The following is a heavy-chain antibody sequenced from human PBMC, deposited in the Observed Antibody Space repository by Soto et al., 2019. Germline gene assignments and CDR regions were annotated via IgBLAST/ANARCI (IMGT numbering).Heavy chain of an antibody. V-gene: IGHV1-69*13. Sequence: RASVKVSCKASGGTFSSYAISWVRQAPGQGLEWMGGIIPIFGTANYAQKFQGRVTITADESTSTAYMELSSLRSEDTAVYYCARRADSSGYYYVLDYWGQGTLVTVSS. D-gene: IGHD3-22*01. J-gene: IGHJ4*02. CDR1: GGTFSSYA. CDR2: IIPIFGTA. CDR3: ARRADSSGYYYVLDY.